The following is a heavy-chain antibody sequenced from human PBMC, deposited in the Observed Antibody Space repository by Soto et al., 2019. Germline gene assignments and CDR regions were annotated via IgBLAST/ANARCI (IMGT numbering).Heavy chain of an antibody. Sequence: QVQLQESGPGLVKPSQTLSLTCTVSGGSISSGDYYWSWIRQPPGKGLEWIGYIYYSGSTYYNPSLEGRVTVSVDTSKNQFSLKLSSVTAADTAVYYCARVADCSGGRCYFSVDYWGQGTLVTVSS. CDR2: IYYSGST. CDR3: ARVADCSGGRCYFSVDY. V-gene: IGHV4-30-4*01. J-gene: IGHJ4*02. D-gene: IGHD2-15*01. CDR1: GGSISSGDYY.